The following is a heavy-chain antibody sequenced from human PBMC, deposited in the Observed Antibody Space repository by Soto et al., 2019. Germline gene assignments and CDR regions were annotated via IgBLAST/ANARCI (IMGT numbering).Heavy chain of an antibody. CDR2: ISAYNGNT. J-gene: IGHJ4*02. Sequence: ASVKVSCKASGYTFTSYGISWVRQAPGQGLEWMGWISAYNGNTNYAQKLQGRVTMTTDTSTSTAYMELRSLRSDDTAVYYCARVRLGSVWGSYRYTYFDYGGQGTLVTVSS. V-gene: IGHV1-18*01. CDR1: GYTFTSYG. CDR3: ARVRLGSVWGSYRYTYFDY. D-gene: IGHD3-16*02.